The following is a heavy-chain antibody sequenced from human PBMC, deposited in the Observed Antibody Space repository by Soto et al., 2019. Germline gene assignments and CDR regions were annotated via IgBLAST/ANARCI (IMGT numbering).Heavy chain of an antibody. CDR1: GFTFSGYS. V-gene: IGHV3-21*01. CDR2: ISSSSSYI. J-gene: IGHJ3*02. D-gene: IGHD5-12*01. Sequence: GGSLRLSCAASGFTFSGYSMNWVRQAPGKGLEWVSSISSSSSYIYYADSVKGRFTISRGNAKNSLYLQMNSLRAEDTAVYYCARDKTYETDAFDIWGQGTMVTVSS. CDR3: ARDKTYETDAFDI.